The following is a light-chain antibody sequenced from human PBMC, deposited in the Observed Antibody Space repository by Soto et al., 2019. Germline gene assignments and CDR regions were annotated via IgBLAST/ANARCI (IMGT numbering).Light chain of an antibody. V-gene: IGKV3-15*01. CDR2: DAS. CDR3: QQYSHWPPET. Sequence: EIVMTQSPANLSVSSGDRATLSCRASQTIYNNVAWYQQRPGQAPRLLIYDASTRATSVPARFSGSGYGTDFTLSISGLQSADCAIYYCQQYSHWPPETFGQGTKVDI. J-gene: IGKJ1*01. CDR1: QTIYNN.